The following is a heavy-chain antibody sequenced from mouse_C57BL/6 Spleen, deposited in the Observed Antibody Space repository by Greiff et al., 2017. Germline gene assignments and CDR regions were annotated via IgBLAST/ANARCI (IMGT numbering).Heavy chain of an antibody. CDR3: ARLWSFYAMDY. V-gene: IGHV3-6*01. D-gene: IGHD1-1*02. Sequence: ESGPGLVKPSQSLSLTCSVTGYSITSGYYWNWIRQFPGNKLEWMGYISYDGSNNYNPSLKNRISITRDTSKNQFFLTLNSVTTEDTATYYCARLWSFYAMDYWGQGTSVTVSS. CDR1: GYSITSGYY. CDR2: ISYDGSN. J-gene: IGHJ4*01.